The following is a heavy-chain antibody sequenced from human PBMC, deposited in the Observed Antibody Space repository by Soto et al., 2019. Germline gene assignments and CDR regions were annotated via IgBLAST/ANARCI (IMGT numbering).Heavy chain of an antibody. CDR1: GFTFSSYG. CDR3: ARVGMAWWVAAAGTIEGYGMDV. V-gene: IGHV3-33*01. D-gene: IGHD6-13*01. J-gene: IGHJ6*02. CDR2: IWYDGSNK. Sequence: LRLSCAASGFTFSSYGMHWVRQAPGKGLEWVAVIWYDGSNKYYADSVKGRFTISRDNSKNTLYLQMNSLRAEDTAVYYCARVGMAWWVAAAGTIEGYGMDVWGQGTTVTVSS.